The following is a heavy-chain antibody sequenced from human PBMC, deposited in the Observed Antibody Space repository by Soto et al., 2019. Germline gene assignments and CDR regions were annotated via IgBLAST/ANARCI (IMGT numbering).Heavy chain of an antibody. J-gene: IGHJ4*02. CDR1: GGTFSSYA. V-gene: IGHV1-69*13. D-gene: IGHD2-2*01. Sequence: ASVKVSCKASGGTFSSYAISWVRQAPGQGLEWMGGIIPIFGTANYAQKFQGRVTITADESTSTAYMELSSLRSEDTAVYYCARESGLAQLLYYFDYWGQGTLVTVSS. CDR3: ARESGLAQLLYYFDY. CDR2: IIPIFGTA.